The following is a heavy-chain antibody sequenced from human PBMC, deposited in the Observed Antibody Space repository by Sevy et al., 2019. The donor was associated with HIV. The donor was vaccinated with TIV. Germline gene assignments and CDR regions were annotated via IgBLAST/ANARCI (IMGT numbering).Heavy chain of an antibody. Sequence: GGSLRLSCAASGFTFSEAWMSWVRQAPGKGLEWVGRIKSKTDAATRDFAAPVRGRFSISRDDSANTVYLVMNNLKPEDIGVYYCAAGTGTSDFDYWGQGTLVTVSS. J-gene: IGHJ4*02. D-gene: IGHD2-2*01. CDR3: AAGTGTSDFDY. CDR1: GFTFSEAW. CDR2: IKSKTDAATR. V-gene: IGHV3-15*01.